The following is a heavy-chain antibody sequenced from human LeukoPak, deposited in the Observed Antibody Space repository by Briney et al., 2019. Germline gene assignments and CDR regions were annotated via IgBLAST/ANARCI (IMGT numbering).Heavy chain of an antibody. V-gene: IGHV3-23*01. D-gene: IGHD5-12*01. CDR3: ARVTRGGYDGYFDY. Sequence: GGSLRLSCVASGFTFSSYGMSWVRQAPGKGLEWVSAISGSGGSTYYADSLKGRFTISRDNAKKSLYLQINSLRAEDTAVYYCARVTRGGYDGYFDYWGQGTLVTVSS. CDR1: GFTFSSYG. J-gene: IGHJ4*02. CDR2: ISGSGGST.